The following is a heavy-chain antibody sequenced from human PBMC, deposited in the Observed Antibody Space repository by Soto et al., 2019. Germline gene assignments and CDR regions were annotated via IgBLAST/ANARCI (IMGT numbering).Heavy chain of an antibody. J-gene: IGHJ6*02. CDR3: ARLGGYCSSTNCYGYYGMDV. V-gene: IGHV1-18*01. CDR1: GYTFTSYG. D-gene: IGHD2-2*01. CDR2: ISAYNGNT. Sequence: ASVKVSCKASGYTFTSYGISWVRQAPGQGLEWMGWISAYNGNTNYAQKLRGRVTMTTDTSTSTAYMDLRSLSSVTVADTAVYYCARLGGYCSSTNCYGYYGMDVWGRGTTVTVS.